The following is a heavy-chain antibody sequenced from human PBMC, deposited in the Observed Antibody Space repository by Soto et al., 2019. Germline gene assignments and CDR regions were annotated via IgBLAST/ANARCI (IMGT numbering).Heavy chain of an antibody. Sequence: EVQLVESGGGLVRPGGSLRLSCAASGFIFSNYGMNWVRQAPGKGPEWVSYISSSSSDIFYADSVKGRFTISRDNAKNSLYLQMNSLRAEDTALYYCARDPRYCRGCSCYSDYFYYYMDVWGKGTTVTVSS. D-gene: IGHD2-15*01. J-gene: IGHJ6*03. V-gene: IGHV3-48*01. CDR2: ISSSSSDI. CDR1: GFIFSNYG. CDR3: ARDPRYCRGCSCYSDYFYYYMDV.